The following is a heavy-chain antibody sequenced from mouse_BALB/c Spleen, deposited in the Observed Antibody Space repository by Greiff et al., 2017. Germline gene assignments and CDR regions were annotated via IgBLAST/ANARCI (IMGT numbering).Heavy chain of an antibody. V-gene: IGHV1-39*01. Sequence: VQLQQTGPELVKPGASVKIPCKASGYSFTDYIMLWVKQSHGKSLEWIGNINPYYGSTSYNLKFKGKATLTVDKSSSTAYMQLNSLTSEDSAVYYCARSEYGNPRNAMDYWGQGTSVTVSS. D-gene: IGHD2-10*02. J-gene: IGHJ4*01. CDR3: ARSEYGNPRNAMDY. CDR1: GYSFTDYI. CDR2: INPYYGST.